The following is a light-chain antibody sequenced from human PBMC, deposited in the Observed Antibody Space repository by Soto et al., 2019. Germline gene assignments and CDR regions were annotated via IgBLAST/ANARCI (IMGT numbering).Light chain of an antibody. J-gene: IGKJ1*01. V-gene: IGKV3-20*01. Sequence: EIVLTQSPGTLSLSPREIGTLSCMASQSVSSSYLAWYQQKPGQAPRLLIYGASSRATGIPDRFSGSGSGTDFTLTISRLEPEDFAVYYCQQYGSSLTWTFGQGTKVDIK. CDR2: GAS. CDR1: QSVSSSY. CDR3: QQYGSSLTWT.